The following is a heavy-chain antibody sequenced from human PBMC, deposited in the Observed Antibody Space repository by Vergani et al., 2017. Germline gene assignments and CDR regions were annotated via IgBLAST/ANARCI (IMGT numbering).Heavy chain of an antibody. CDR1: GGSISSGSSY. Sequence: QVQLQESGPGLVKPSQTLSLTCTVSGGSISSGSSYWSWIRQPAGKGLEWIGRIYTSGSTYYNPSLKSRVTISVDTSKNQFSLKLSSVTAADTAVYYCARSTTNTAFDPWGQGTLVTVSS. CDR2: IYTSGST. J-gene: IGHJ5*02. V-gene: IGHV4-61*02. D-gene: IGHD2/OR15-2a*01. CDR3: ARSTTNTAFDP.